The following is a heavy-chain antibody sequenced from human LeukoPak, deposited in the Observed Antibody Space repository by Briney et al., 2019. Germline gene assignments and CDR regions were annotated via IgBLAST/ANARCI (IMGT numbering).Heavy chain of an antibody. CDR1: GGSLSGYY. CDR2: MHYTGAT. V-gene: IGHV4-34*01. Sequence: PSETLSLTCAVYGGSLSGYYWSWFRQPPGKGLEWIGEMHYTGATNYSPSLKSRVTISAGTSKNQFSLKVNSVTAADTAVHYCARGVTLYYYFDLWGRGTLVTVSS. J-gene: IGHJ2*01. D-gene: IGHD4-23*01. CDR3: ARGVTLYYYFDL.